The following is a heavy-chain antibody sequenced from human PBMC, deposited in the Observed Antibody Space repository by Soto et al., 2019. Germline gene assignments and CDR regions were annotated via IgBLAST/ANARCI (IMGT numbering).Heavy chain of an antibody. V-gene: IGHV3-23*01. CDR1: GFSFSTYS. Sequence: PGGSLRLSCAGSGFSFSTYSMNWVRQAPGKGLEWVSSIYGNGGGTYYADSVKGRFTISRDNSKNTLYLQMNSLRAEDTAVYYCARDPGIAAAGLNWFDPWGQGTLVTVSS. CDR3: ARDPGIAAAGLNWFDP. CDR2: IYGNGGGT. J-gene: IGHJ5*02. D-gene: IGHD6-13*01.